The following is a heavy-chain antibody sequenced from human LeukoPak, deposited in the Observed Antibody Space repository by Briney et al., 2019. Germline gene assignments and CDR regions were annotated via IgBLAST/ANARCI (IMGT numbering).Heavy chain of an antibody. V-gene: IGHV3-23*01. CDR3: AKDSARYFDWLLSLFDY. D-gene: IGHD3-9*01. J-gene: IGHJ4*02. CDR1: GFTFSSYA. CDR2: ISGSGGST. Sequence: GGSLRLSCAASGFTFSSYAMSWVRQAPGKGLEWVSAISGSGGSTYYADSVKGRFTISRDNSKNTLYLQMNSPRAEDTAVYYCAKDSARYFDWLLSLFDYWGQGTLVTVSS.